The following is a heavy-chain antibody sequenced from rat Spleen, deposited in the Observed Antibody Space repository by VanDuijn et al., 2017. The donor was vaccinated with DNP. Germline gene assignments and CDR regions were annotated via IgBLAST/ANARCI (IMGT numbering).Heavy chain of an antibody. V-gene: IGHV2S8*01. CDR3: TRDVPNVLDY. D-gene: IGHD5-1*01. CDR2: ISSGGNT. J-gene: IGHJ2*01. Sequence: QVKLEESGPGLMQPSETLSLTCTVSGFSLTSHGVSWVRQPPGKGLEWIAAISSGGNTYFNPLLTSRLSIRRDTSKSQVFLKMNSLQTEDTAIYFCTRDVPNVLDYWGQGVMVTVSS. CDR1: GFSLTSHG.